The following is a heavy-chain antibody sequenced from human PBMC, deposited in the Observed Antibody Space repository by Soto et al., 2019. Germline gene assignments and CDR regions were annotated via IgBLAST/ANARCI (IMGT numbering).Heavy chain of an antibody. CDR3: AKEKTAAGGQGGMGV. D-gene: IGHD6-13*01. V-gene: IGHV3-30*18. CDR1: GFTFSSYG. CDR2: ISYDGSNK. J-gene: IGHJ6*02. Sequence: QVQLVESGGGVVQPGRSLRLSCAASGFTFSSYGMHWVRQAPGKGLEWVAVISYDGSNKYYAESVKGRLTISRDNSKNTLYLQMNSLTAEDTAEYYCAKEKTAAGGQGGMGVWGQGTTVTVSS.